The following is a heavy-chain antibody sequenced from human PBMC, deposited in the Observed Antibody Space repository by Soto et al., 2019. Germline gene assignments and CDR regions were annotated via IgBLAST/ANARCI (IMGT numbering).Heavy chain of an antibody. J-gene: IGHJ5*02. D-gene: IGHD3-10*01. V-gene: IGHV3-53*01. CDR2: IYNDVDT. CDR1: GFTVSTNN. CDR3: ARVLYGSGSYMYKGFDP. Sequence: SVRRSCAGSGFTVSTNNMSWFHQTPGKGLEWVSIIYNDVDTHYADSVRGRFTVSRDNSKNTLYLQMNSLRAEDTAMYFCARVLYGSGSYMYKGFDPWGQGTLVTVSS.